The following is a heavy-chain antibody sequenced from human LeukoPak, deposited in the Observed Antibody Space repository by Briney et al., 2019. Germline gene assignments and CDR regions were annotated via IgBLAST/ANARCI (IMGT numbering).Heavy chain of an antibody. J-gene: IGHJ4*02. CDR3: AKTPGGYSSSWYVY. D-gene: IGHD6-13*01. CDR1: GFTFSSYA. Sequence: GGSLRLSCAASGFTFSSYAMSWVRQAPGKGLEWVSAISGSGGSTYSADSVKGRFTISRDNSKNTLYLQMNSLRAEDTAVYYCAKTPGGYSSSWYVYWGQGTLVTVSS. CDR2: ISGSGGST. V-gene: IGHV3-23*01.